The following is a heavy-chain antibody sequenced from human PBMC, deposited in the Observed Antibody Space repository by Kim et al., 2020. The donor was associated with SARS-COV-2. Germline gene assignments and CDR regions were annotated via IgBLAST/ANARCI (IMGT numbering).Heavy chain of an antibody. Sequence: SPSLKSRVTISVDTSKNQFSLKLSSVTAADTAVYYCARDPTTVTTGWFDPWGQGTLVTVSS. V-gene: IGHV4-39*07. CDR3: ARDPTTVTTGWFDP. J-gene: IGHJ5*02. D-gene: IGHD4-17*01.